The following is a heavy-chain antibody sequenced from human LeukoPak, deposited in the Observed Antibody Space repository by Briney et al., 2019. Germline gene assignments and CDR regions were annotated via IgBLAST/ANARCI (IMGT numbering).Heavy chain of an antibody. D-gene: IGHD3-10*01. Sequence: GGSLRLSCAASGFTFTNYTMSWVRQAPGKVLDWVSSISVDSDVILYAESVKARFTISRDNSNNTLYLQMDTLRADDTAVYFCVRKKAGIGEFQYWGQGALVIVSS. V-gene: IGHV3-23*01. CDR3: VRKKAGIGEFQY. CDR1: GFTFTNYT. CDR2: ISVDSDVI. J-gene: IGHJ4*02.